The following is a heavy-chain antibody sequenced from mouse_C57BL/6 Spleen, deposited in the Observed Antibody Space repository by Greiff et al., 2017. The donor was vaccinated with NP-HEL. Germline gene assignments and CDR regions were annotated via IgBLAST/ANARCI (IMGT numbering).Heavy chain of an antibody. CDR3: AKLFAY. Sequence: VQLHQSGPELVKPGASVKISCKASGYTFTDYYMNWVKQSHGQSLEWIGDINPNNGGTSYNQKFKGKATLTVDKSSSTAYMELRSLTSEDSAVYYCAKLFAYWGQGTLVTVSA. V-gene: IGHV1-26*01. J-gene: IGHJ3*01. CDR1: GYTFTDYY. CDR2: INPNNGGT.